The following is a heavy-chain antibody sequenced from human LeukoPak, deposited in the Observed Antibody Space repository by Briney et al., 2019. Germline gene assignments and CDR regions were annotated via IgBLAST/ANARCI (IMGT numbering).Heavy chain of an antibody. D-gene: IGHD3-22*01. CDR3: AQTADYYDNSPHAFDI. CDR2: ISSSGSTI. CDR1: GFTFSSYE. J-gene: IGHJ3*02. V-gene: IGHV3-48*03. Sequence: GGSLRLSCAASGFTFSSYEMNWVRQAPGKGLEWVSYISSSGSTIYYADSVKGRFTISRDNAKNSLYLQVNSLRAEDTAVYYCAQTADYYDNSPHAFDIWGQGTMVTVSS.